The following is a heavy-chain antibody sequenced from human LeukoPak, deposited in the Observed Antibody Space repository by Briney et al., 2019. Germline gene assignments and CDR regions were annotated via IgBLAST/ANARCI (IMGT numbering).Heavy chain of an antibody. CDR3: ARRRRIAAAGTYFQH. D-gene: IGHD6-13*01. J-gene: IGHJ1*01. CDR1: GGSISSGSYY. V-gene: IGHV4-61*02. CDR2: IYTSGST. Sequence: SQTLSLTCTVSGGSISSGSYYWNWIRQPAGKGLEWIGRIYTSGSTSYNPSLKSRVTISVDTSKNQFSLKLSSVAAADTAVYYCARRRRIAAAGTYFQHWGQGTLVTVSS.